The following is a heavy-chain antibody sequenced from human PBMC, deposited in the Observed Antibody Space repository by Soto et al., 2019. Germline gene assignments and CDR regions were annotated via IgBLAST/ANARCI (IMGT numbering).Heavy chain of an antibody. V-gene: IGHV1-46*01. CDR3: ARGKNRYGSSSIDY. D-gene: IGHD6-6*01. CDR2: INPSGGST. CDR1: AYTFSECY. J-gene: IGHJ4*02. Sequence: ASVKVSCKASAYTFSECYIHWVRQAPGQGLEWMGMINPSGGSTSYAQKFQGGDTTTRDTSTRTAYKELSSLTSAHTAVQYCARGKNRYGSSSIDYWGQGAKVTVSS.